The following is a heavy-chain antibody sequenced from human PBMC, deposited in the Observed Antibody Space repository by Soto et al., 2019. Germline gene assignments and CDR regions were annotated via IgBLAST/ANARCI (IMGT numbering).Heavy chain of an antibody. CDR1: GYTFTSFG. J-gene: IGHJ3*01. V-gene: IGHV1-18*04. Sequence: QVQLVQSGAEVKKPGASVKVSCKASGYTFTSFGINWVRQAPGQGLEWLGWITAYNGNTNYAQKLQGRVTMTTDTSTSTAYMEVRSLGSGDTAVYYCARDRCTDGVCFAYDVWGQGTMVTVSS. CDR2: ITAYNGNT. D-gene: IGHD2-8*01. CDR3: ARDRCTDGVCFAYDV.